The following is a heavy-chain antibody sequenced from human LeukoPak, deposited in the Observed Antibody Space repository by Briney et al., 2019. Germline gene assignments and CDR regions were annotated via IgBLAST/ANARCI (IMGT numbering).Heavy chain of an antibody. D-gene: IGHD6-13*01. J-gene: IGHJ4*02. V-gene: IGHV1-2*06. CDR1: GYTFTSYD. Sequence: ASVKVSCKASGYTFTSYDINWVRQATGQGLEWMGRINPNSGGTNYAQKFQGRVTMTRDTSISTAYMELSRLRSDDTAVYYCARDRSRSLSSSWYGYWGQGTLVTVSS. CDR2: INPNSGGT. CDR3: ARDRSRSLSSSWYGY.